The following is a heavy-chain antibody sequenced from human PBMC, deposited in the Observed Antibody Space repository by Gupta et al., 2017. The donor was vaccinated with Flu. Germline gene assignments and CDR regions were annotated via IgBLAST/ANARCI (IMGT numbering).Heavy chain of an antibody. CDR2: VSYSGDNK. CDR1: GFKFRDFA. D-gene: IGHD1/OR15-1a*01. Sequence: QVQLVESGGGVVQPGGSLILSCVASGFKFRDFAMHWFRQAPGKGLEWVAAVSYSGDNKYYVDAVRGRFTISRDNSNNMVYLQMNNLRAEDSAIYYCAKSTSTWNTYSYYHGMDVWGHGTTVSVSS. J-gene: IGHJ6*02. V-gene: IGHV3-30*18. CDR3: AKSTSTWNTYSYYHGMDV.